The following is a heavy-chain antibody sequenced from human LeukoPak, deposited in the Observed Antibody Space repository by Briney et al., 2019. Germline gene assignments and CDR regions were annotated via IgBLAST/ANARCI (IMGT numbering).Heavy chain of an antibody. V-gene: IGHV1-18*01. Sequence: ASMRVSCKASGYKFSSYGITWVRQARGQGLEWMGWTTAYNGNTRIAEKFQARVTLTTDTATDTAFMELGSLRFDDTAVYYCARVLRLGEVSLGFWGQGTLVTVSS. D-gene: IGHD3-16*02. CDR3: ARVLRLGEVSLGF. CDR2: TTAYNGNT. J-gene: IGHJ4*02. CDR1: GYKFSSYG.